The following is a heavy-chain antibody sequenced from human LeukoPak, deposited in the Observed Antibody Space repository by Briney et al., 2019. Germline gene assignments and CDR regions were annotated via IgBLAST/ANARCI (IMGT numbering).Heavy chain of an antibody. V-gene: IGHV7-4-1*02. J-gene: IGHJ6*04. Sequence: ASVKVSCKASGYTFNSYALDWVRQAPGQGLEWMGWINTNTGNPTYAQGFTGRFVFSLDTSVSTAYVEISSLKAEDTAVYYCARARYCIGSTCPAGYYGMDVWGKGTTVTVSS. CDR1: GYTFNSYA. CDR3: ARARYCIGSTCPAGYYGMDV. CDR2: INTNTGNP. D-gene: IGHD2-15*01.